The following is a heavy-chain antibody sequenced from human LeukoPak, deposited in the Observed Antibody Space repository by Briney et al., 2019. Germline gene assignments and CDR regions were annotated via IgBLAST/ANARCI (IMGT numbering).Heavy chain of an antibody. Sequence: PSQTLSLTCAVSGGSISSGGYSWSWIRQPPGKGLEWIGYIYHSGSTNYNPSLKSRVTISVDTSKNQFSLKLSSVTAADTAVYYCARARGVGDFDYWGQGTLVTVSS. CDR1: GGSISSGGYS. V-gene: IGHV4-30-2*01. D-gene: IGHD3-16*01. CDR3: ARARGVGDFDY. J-gene: IGHJ4*02. CDR2: IYHSGST.